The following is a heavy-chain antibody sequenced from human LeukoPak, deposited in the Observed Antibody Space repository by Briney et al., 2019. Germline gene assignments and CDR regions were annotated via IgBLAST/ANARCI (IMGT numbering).Heavy chain of an antibody. D-gene: IGHD3-10*01. J-gene: IGHJ6*03. Sequence: SETLSFTCTVSGGSISSYYWSWIRQPPGKGLEWIGYIYYSGSTNYNPSLRSRVTISVDTSKNQFSLKLSSETAADTAVYYCAGSYYYSYYYYMDVWGKGTTVTISS. CDR1: GGSISSYY. V-gene: IGHV4-59*01. CDR2: IYYSGST. CDR3: AGSYYYSYYYYMDV.